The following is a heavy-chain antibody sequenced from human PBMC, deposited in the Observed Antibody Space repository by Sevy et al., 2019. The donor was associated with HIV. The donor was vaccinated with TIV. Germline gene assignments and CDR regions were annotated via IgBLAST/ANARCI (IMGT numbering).Heavy chain of an antibody. CDR1: GFAFYEYS. V-gene: IGHV3-23*01. CDR2: LSFGCGKI. D-gene: IGHD2-8*01. Sequence: GGSLRLSCAASGFAFYEYSMSWIRQAPGKGLEWVATLSFGCGKINYADSVKGRFTISRDNSKNSFYLQMENLSVEDTALYYCAREGCSRPHDYWGQGTRVTVSS. J-gene: IGHJ4*02. CDR3: AREGCSRPHDY.